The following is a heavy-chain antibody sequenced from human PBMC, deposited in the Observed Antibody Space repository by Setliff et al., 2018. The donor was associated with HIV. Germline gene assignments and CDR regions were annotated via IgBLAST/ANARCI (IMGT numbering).Heavy chain of an antibody. CDR3: ARATTGYSSSWYDY. V-gene: IGHV4-39*07. CDR1: GGSISSSSYY. CDR2: IYYSGST. D-gene: IGHD6-13*01. J-gene: IGHJ4*02. Sequence: SETLSLTCTVSGGSISSSSYYWGWIRQPPGKGLEWIGSIYYSGSTYYNPSLKSRVTISVDTSKNQFSLKLSSVTAADTAVYYCARATTGYSSSWYDYWGQGKLVTVSS.